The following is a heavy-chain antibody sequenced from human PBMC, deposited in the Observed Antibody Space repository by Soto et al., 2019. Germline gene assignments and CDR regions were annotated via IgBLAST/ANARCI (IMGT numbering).Heavy chain of an antibody. CDR1: GFPFSSYA. V-gene: IGHV3-23*01. CDR2: ISGTAAST. D-gene: IGHD6-13*01. Sequence: PGPSLRLSCAASGFPFSSYAMSWDRQTPGKGLGWVSAISGTAASTYYADSVKGRFTISRDNSKNTLYLQMNSLRAEDTAVYYCAKGRGSWYSGPYHYGMDVWGQATTVNVCS. J-gene: IGHJ6*02. CDR3: AKGRGSWYSGPYHYGMDV.